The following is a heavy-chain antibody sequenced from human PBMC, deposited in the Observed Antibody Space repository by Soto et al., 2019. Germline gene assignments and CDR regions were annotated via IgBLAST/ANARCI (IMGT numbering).Heavy chain of an antibody. Sequence: SETLSLTCAVYGGFFSGYSWNWIRQPPGKGLEWIGEIKHDGSTNYNPSLESRVTISLDTSKSQFSLKLSSVTAADTALYYCASLETGAPRASDYWGQGTLVTVSS. V-gene: IGHV4-34*01. CDR2: IKHDGST. CDR3: ASLETGAPRASDY. CDR1: GGFFSGYS. J-gene: IGHJ4*02.